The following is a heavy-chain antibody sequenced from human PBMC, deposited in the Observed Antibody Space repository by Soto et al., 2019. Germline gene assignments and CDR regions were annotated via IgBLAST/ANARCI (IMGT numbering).Heavy chain of an antibody. V-gene: IGHV1-8*01. CDR2: MNPNSGNT. J-gene: IGHJ6*02. CDR1: GYTFTSYD. CDR3: AKLTYDFWSGPVDV. D-gene: IGHD3-3*01. Sequence: ASVKVSCKASGYTFTSYDINWVRQATGQGLEWMGWMNPNSGNTGYAQKFQGRVTMTRNTSISTAYMELSSLRSEDTAVYYCAKLTYDFWSGPVDVWGQGTTVTVSS.